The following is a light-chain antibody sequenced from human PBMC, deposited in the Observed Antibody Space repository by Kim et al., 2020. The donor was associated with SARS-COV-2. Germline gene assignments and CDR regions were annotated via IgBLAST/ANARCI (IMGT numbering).Light chain of an antibody. CDR3: QQYGTLPRT. CDR1: QRVTSNY. CDR2: GIS. Sequence: LSPGERVTLSCRASQRVTSNYLAWYQQKPGQAPRLLIYGISTRATDIPDRFSGSGSGTDFTLTISRLEPEDFAVYYCQQYGTLPRTFGQGTKVEI. V-gene: IGKV3-20*01. J-gene: IGKJ1*01.